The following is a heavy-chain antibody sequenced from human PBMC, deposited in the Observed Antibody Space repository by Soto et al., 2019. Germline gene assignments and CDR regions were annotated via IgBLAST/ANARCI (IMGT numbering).Heavy chain of an antibody. Sequence: ASVKVSCKASGYTFTSYYMHRVRQAPGQGLEWMGIINPSGGSTSYAQKFQGRVTMTRDTSTSTVYMELSSLRSEDTAVYYCAVLDNIAAAGYYYYMDVWGKGTTVTVSS. J-gene: IGHJ6*03. V-gene: IGHV1-46*03. CDR1: GYTFTSYY. CDR2: INPSGGST. D-gene: IGHD6-13*01. CDR3: AVLDNIAAAGYYYYMDV.